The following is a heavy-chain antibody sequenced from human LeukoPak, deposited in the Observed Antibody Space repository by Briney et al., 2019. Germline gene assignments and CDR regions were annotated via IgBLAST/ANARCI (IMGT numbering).Heavy chain of an antibody. Sequence: SETLSLTCTVSGGSISSYYRSWIRQPAGKGLEWIGRIYTSGSTNYNPSLKSRVTMSVDTSKNQFSLKLSSVTAADTAVYYCARERPTVLRYFDWSNHDAFDIWGQGTMVTVSS. CDR2: IYTSGST. CDR3: ARERPTVLRYFDWSNHDAFDI. D-gene: IGHD3-9*01. CDR1: GGSISSYY. J-gene: IGHJ3*02. V-gene: IGHV4-4*07.